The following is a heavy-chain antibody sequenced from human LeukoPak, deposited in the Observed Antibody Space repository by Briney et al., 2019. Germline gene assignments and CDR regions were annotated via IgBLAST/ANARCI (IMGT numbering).Heavy chain of an antibody. CDR3: AKAEEQQLVRLVHY. CDR2: IRYDGSNK. CDR1: GFTFSTYG. D-gene: IGHD6-13*01. V-gene: IGHV3-30*02. Sequence: GGSLRLSCAASGFTFSTYGMHWVRQAPGKGLEWVAFIRYDGSNKYYADSVKGRFTISRDNSKNTLYLQMNSLRAEDTAVYYCAKAEEQQLVRLVHYWGQGTLVTVSS. J-gene: IGHJ4*02.